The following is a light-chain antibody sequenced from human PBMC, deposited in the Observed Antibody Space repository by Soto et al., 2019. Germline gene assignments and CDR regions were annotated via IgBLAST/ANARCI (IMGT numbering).Light chain of an antibody. V-gene: IGLV2-14*01. CDR3: SSYTTIKTVI. CDR2: DVT. Sequence: QSALAQPASVSGSPGQSITISCTGTSSDFGAYNYVSWYHQHHPGKAPELIIYDVTDRPSGVSTRFSGSKSGNTASLTISGLQAEDEGDYYCSSYTTIKTVIFGGGTKVTVL. CDR1: SSDFGAYNY. J-gene: IGLJ2*01.